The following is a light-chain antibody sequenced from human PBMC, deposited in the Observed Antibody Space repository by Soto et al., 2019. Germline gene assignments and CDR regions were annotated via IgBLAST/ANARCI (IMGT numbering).Light chain of an antibody. CDR1: QSVRSNF. V-gene: IGKV3-20*01. Sequence: EIVLTQSPGILSLSPGERATLSCRASQSVRSNFLAWYQQKPGQAPRLLIYDASSRATGIPDRFSGSGSGTDFTLTISRLEPEDFAVYYCQQYAASPITFGQGTRLRLN. CDR2: DAS. CDR3: QQYAASPIT. J-gene: IGKJ5*01.